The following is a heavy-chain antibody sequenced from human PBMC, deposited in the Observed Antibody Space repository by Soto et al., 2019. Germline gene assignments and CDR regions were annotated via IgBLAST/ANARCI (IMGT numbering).Heavy chain of an antibody. Sequence: PGGSLRLSCAASGFTVSSNYMSWVRQAPGKGLEWVSVIYSGGSTYYADSVRGRFTISRDNSKNTLYLQMNSLRAEDTAVYYCARVRYSKVTTFDYWGQGTLVTVSS. CDR3: ARVRYSKVTTFDY. J-gene: IGHJ4*02. CDR1: GFTVSSNY. CDR2: IYSGGST. D-gene: IGHD4-17*01. V-gene: IGHV3-66*01.